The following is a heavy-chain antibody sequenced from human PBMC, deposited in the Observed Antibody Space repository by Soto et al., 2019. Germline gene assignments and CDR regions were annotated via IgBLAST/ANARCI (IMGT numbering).Heavy chain of an antibody. Sequence: EVQLLESGGGLVQPGGSLRLSCAASGFTFSSYSMNWVRQAPGKGLEWVESVGGGGDNTFYADSVKGRFTISSDDSQNTLYRQMNRLRAEDPAVDFWAKRDSGSWRAPPLINSWGQGTLVTVSS. V-gene: IGHV3-23*01. CDR1: GFTFSSYS. CDR2: VGGGGDNT. J-gene: IGHJ4*02. D-gene: IGHD3-10*01. CDR3: AKRDSGSWRAPPLINS.